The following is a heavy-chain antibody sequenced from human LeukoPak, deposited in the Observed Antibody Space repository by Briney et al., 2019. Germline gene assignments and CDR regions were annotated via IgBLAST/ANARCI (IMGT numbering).Heavy chain of an antibody. D-gene: IGHD3-16*02. V-gene: IGHV3-21*01. Sequence: GGSLRLSCAASGFTFSSYSMNWVRQAPGKGLEWVSSISSSSSYIYYADSVKGRFTISRDNAKNSLYLQMNSLRAEDTAVYYCARDDYVWGSYRPFDPWGQGTLVTVSS. CDR2: ISSSSSYI. CDR3: ARDDYVWGSYRPFDP. CDR1: GFTFSSYS. J-gene: IGHJ5*02.